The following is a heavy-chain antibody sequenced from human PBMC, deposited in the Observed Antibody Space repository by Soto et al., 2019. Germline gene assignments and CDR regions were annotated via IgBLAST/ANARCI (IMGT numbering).Heavy chain of an antibody. Sequence: GGSLRLSCAASGFTFDDYAMHWVRQAPGKGLEWVSGISWNSGSIGYADSVKGRFTISRDNAKNSLYLQMNSLRAEDTALYYCAKDIGYYYYYYGMDVWGQGTTVTVSS. CDR3: AKDIGYYYYYYGMDV. J-gene: IGHJ6*02. D-gene: IGHD5-12*01. CDR2: ISWNSGSI. V-gene: IGHV3-9*01. CDR1: GFTFDDYA.